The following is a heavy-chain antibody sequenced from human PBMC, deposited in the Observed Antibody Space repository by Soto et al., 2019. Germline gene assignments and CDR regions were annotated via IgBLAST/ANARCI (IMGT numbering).Heavy chain of an antibody. CDR2: ISKSDYT. D-gene: IGHD2-2*01. CDR3: AREDSIIIPAVSDF. V-gene: IGHV3-21*01. CDR1: GFAFNNYG. J-gene: IGHJ4*02. Sequence: LRLSCTVSGFAFNNYGINWVRQAPGKGLEWVSSISKSDYTYYSDSVKGRFTISRDNAKNSVSLQMNTLRVEDTAVYYCAREDSIIIPAVSDFWGQGTLVTVS.